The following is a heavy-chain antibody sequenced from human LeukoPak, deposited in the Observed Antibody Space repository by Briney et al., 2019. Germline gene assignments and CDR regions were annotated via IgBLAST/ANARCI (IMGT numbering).Heavy chain of an antibody. CDR1: GYTFTGYY. D-gene: IGHD3-3*01. J-gene: IGHJ3*02. CDR3: ARQYYDFWSGYSPVAFDI. CDR2: INPNSGGT. Sequence: ASVKVSCKASGYTFTGYYMHWVRQAPGQGLEWMGWINPNSGGTNYAQKFQGRVTMTRDTSINTAYMELSRLRSDDTAVYYCARQYYDFWSGYSPVAFDIWGQGTMVTVSS. V-gene: IGHV1-2*02.